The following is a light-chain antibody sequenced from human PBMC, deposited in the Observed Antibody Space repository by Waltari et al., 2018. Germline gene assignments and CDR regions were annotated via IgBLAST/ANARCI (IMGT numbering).Light chain of an antibody. J-gene: IGLJ2*01. V-gene: IGLV2-14*03. CDR2: DVS. CDR3: SSYRGSDNSVV. CDR1: SRYVGGYNY. Sequence: QSALTQPASVSGSPGQSITISCTGTSRYVGGYNYFPWSHQHPGKAPKLMIQDVSNRPSGVSYRFSGSKSGNTASLTISGLQAEDEADYYCSSYRGSDNSVVFGGGTKLTVL.